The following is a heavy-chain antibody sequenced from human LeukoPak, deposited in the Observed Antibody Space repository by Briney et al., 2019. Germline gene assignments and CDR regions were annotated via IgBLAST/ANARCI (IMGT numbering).Heavy chain of an antibody. D-gene: IGHD3-22*01. CDR2: IYYSGST. V-gene: IGHV4-59*12. Sequence: PSETLSLTCAVSGGSISSYYWSWIRQPPGKGLEWIGYIYYSGSTNYNPSLKSRVTMSVDTSKNQLSLKLSSVTAADTAVYYCARDTYYYDSSGYWADYWGQGTLVTVSS. J-gene: IGHJ4*02. CDR3: ARDTYYYDSSGYWADY. CDR1: GGSISSYY.